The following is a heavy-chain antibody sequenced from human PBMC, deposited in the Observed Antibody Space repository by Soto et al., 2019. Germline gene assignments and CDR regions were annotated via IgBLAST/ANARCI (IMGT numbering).Heavy chain of an antibody. J-gene: IGHJ4*02. CDR3: ARGPAYIDGWRTFDL. CDR2: TYYNGDT. CDR1: DDSFRGAEYY. D-gene: IGHD6-19*01. Sequence: WETLSLTCTVSDDSFRGAEYYWSWIRQPLGKGPEWIGYTYYNGDTKYNPALRSRVTMSEDTSKNQFSLRLSSVTAADTAVYFCARGPAYIDGWRTFDLWGRGILVTVSS. V-gene: IGHV4-61*08.